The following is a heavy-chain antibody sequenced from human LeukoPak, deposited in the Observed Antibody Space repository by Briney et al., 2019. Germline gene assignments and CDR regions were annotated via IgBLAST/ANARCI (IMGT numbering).Heavy chain of an antibody. CDR3: SASLPYYYDSSGYYSRPREFDY. V-gene: IGHV3-48*01. CDR2: ISSSSSTI. J-gene: IGHJ4*02. Sequence: GGSLRLSCAASGFTFSSYSMNWVRQAPGKGLEWVSYISSSSSTIYYADSVKGRFTISRDNAKNSLYLQMNSLRAEDTAVYYCSASLPYYYDSSGYYSRPREFDYWGQGTLVTVSS. CDR1: GFTFSSYS. D-gene: IGHD3-22*01.